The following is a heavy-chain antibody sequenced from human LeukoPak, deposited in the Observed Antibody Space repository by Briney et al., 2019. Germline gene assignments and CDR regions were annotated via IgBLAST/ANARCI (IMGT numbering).Heavy chain of an antibody. Sequence: PGRSLRLSCAASGFTFSSYAMHWVRQAPGKGLEWVAVISYDGSNKYYADSVKGRFTISRDNSKNTLYPQMNSLRAEDTAVYYCARDAKPLWFGELLSGMDVWGKGTTVTVSS. V-gene: IGHV3-30*04. CDR2: ISYDGSNK. CDR1: GFTFSSYA. D-gene: IGHD3-10*01. CDR3: ARDAKPLWFGELLSGMDV. J-gene: IGHJ6*04.